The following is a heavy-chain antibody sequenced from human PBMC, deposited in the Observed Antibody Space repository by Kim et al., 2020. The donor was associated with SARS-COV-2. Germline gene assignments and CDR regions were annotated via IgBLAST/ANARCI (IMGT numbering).Heavy chain of an antibody. J-gene: IGHJ4*02. D-gene: IGHD6-13*01. Sequence: TDYAAPGKGRFTMSREDSKNTLHLQMNSLETEDTGVYYCTTLISAAGRGYWGQGTLVTVSS. V-gene: IGHV3-15*01. CDR2: T. CDR3: TTLISAAGRGY.